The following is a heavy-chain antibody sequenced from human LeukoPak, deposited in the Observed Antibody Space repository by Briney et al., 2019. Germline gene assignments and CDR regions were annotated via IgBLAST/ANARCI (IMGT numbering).Heavy chain of an antibody. V-gene: IGHV1-69*06. Sequence: SVKVSFTASGGTFTIYAISWVRQAPGQGLEWMGGIITIFGTANYAQKFQGRVTITADKSTSTAYMELSSLRSEDTAVYYCARIYCSGGSCIHNPANYFDYWGQGTLVTVSS. J-gene: IGHJ4*02. D-gene: IGHD2-15*01. CDR1: GGTFTIYA. CDR3: ARIYCSGGSCIHNPANYFDY. CDR2: IITIFGTA.